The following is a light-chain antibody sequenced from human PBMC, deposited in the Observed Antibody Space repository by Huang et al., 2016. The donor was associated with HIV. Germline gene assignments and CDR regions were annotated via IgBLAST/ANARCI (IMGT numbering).Light chain of an antibody. CDR1: QSISTY. CDR2: RSS. V-gene: IGKV1-39*01. J-gene: IGKJ1*01. CDR3: QQSYSAPPWT. Sequence: DIQMTQSPSSLSASVGDRVTITCRASQSISTYLNWYQQKPGKAPKLLIYRSSNLQSGVPSRFSGSGSGTDFTLTISSLQPEDFATYYWQQSYSAPPWTFGQGTRVEIK.